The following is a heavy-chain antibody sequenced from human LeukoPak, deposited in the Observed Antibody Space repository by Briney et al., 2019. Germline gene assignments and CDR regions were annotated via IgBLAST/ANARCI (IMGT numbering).Heavy chain of an antibody. J-gene: IGHJ4*02. V-gene: IGHV1-18*01. CDR3: AREAVVAATPYYFDY. D-gene: IGHD2-15*01. Sequence: ASVKVSCKDSGYTFTSYGISWVRQAPGQGLEWMGWISAYNGNTNYAQKLQGRVTMTTDTSTSTAYMELRSLRSDDTAVYYCAREAVVAATPYYFDYWGQGTLVTVSS. CDR1: GYTFTSYG. CDR2: ISAYNGNT.